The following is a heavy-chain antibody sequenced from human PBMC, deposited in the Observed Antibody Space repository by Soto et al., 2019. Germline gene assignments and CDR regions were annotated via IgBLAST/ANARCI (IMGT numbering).Heavy chain of an antibody. D-gene: IGHD2-2*01. J-gene: IGHJ3*02. Sequence: QVQLVQSGAEVKKPGASVKVSCKASGYTFTSYGISWVRQAPGQGLEWMGWISAYNGNTNYAQKLQGRVTMTTDTSTSTAYMGLRSLRSDDTAVYYCARDGGDGVVVPDVDDAFDIWGQGTMVTVSS. CDR3: ARDGGDGVVVPDVDDAFDI. V-gene: IGHV1-18*01. CDR2: ISAYNGNT. CDR1: GYTFTSYG.